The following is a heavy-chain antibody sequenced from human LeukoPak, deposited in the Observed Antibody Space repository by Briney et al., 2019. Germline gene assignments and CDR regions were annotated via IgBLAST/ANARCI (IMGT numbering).Heavy chain of an antibody. Sequence: ASVKVSCKTSGFTFTTYTMHWVCQAPGQRLEWMGWINAANGNTQYSQKFQGRVTITRDTSASTAYMELSSLRSEDTAVYYCARGAPIRVAVAATFDPWGQGTLVTVPS. CDR2: INAANGNT. V-gene: IGHV1-3*01. CDR3: ARGAPIRVAVAATFDP. D-gene: IGHD6-19*01. CDR1: GFTFTTYT. J-gene: IGHJ5*02.